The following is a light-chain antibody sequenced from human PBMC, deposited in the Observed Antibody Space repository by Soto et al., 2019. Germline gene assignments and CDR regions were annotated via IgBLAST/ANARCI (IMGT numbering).Light chain of an antibody. CDR1: QSVASSF. CDR2: TAS. Sequence: EIVLTQSPGTLSLSPGARATLSCRASQSVASSFIAWFQQKPGQPPRLLIYTASSRAPGFPDRFTASGSGTDFTLTISRLEPEDFAVYYCHKYGPSPLTFGGGTKVEI. CDR3: HKYGPSPLT. J-gene: IGKJ4*01. V-gene: IGKV3-20*01.